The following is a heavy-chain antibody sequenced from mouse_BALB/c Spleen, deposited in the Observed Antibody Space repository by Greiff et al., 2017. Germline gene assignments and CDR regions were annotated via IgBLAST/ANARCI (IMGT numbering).Heavy chain of an antibody. CDR2: ISSGGSYT. D-gene: IGHD1-1*02. Sequence: EVMLVESGGGLVKPGGSLKLSCAASGFTFSSYAMSWVRQTPEKRLEWVATISSGGSYTYYPDSVKGRFTISRDNAKNTLYLQMSSLRSEDTAMYYCARGGGNGYFDVWGAGTTVTVSS. CDR3: ARGGGNGYFDV. J-gene: IGHJ1*01. V-gene: IGHV5-9-1*01. CDR1: GFTFSSYA.